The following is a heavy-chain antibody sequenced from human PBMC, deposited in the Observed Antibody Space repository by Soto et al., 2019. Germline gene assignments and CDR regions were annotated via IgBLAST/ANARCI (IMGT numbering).Heavy chain of an antibody. V-gene: IGHV3-74*01. Sequence: VGSLRLSCAASGFTFSSYWMHWVRQAPGKGLVWVSRINSDGSSTSYADSVKGRFTISRDNAKNTLYLQMNSLRAEDTAVYYCAREGSARRYYYGMDVWGQGTTLTVSS. J-gene: IGHJ6*02. D-gene: IGHD6-6*01. CDR1: GFTFSSYW. CDR3: AREGSARRYYYGMDV. CDR2: INSDGSST.